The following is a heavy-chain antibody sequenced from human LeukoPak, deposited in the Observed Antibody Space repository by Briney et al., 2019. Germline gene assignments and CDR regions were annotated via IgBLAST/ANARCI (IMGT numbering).Heavy chain of an antibody. CDR2: IFGGGGT. CDR3: ARGDSLPVLDY. CDR1: GFTFSSYS. Sequence: GGSLRLSCAASGFTFSSYSMNWVRQAPGKGLEWVSVIFGGGGTYYADSARGRFIISRDNSKNTLYLQMGSLRAEDMALYYCARGDSLPVLDYWGQGILVSVSS. J-gene: IGHJ4*02. V-gene: IGHV3-66*01. D-gene: IGHD3-22*01.